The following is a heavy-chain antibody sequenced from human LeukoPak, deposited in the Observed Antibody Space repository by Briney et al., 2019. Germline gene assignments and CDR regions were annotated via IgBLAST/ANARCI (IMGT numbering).Heavy chain of an antibody. Sequence: GGSLRLSCAAAGFTFSIYAMSWVRQAQGGGLEWVSAIIGRGGSTYYADSVKGRVTISRDNSKNTLYLQMNSLRAEDTAVYYCANGIAARAVDYWGQGTLVTVSS. CDR1: GFTFSIYA. J-gene: IGHJ4*02. V-gene: IGHV3-23*01. CDR2: IIGRGGST. CDR3: ANGIAARAVDY. D-gene: IGHD6-6*01.